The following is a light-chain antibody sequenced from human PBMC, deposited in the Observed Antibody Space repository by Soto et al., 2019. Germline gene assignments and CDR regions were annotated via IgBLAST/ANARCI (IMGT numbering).Light chain of an antibody. CDR1: SSNIGAGYE. Sequence: QSVLTQPPSVSEAPGQRGTISRTGSSSNIGAGYEAHWYQQVPGTAPKLLIYENNNRPSGVPDRFSGSKSGTSASLAITGLQAEDEAEYYFQSYDSSLSGYVFGTGTKVTVL. CDR2: ENN. J-gene: IGLJ1*01. V-gene: IGLV1-40*01. CDR3: QSYDSSLSGYV.